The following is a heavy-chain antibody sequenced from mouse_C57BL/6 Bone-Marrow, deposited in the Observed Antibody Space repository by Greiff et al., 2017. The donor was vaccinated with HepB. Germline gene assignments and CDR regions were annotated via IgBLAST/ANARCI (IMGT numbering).Heavy chain of an antibody. J-gene: IGHJ3*01. CDR1: GYTFTDYY. CDR2: IYPGSGNT. V-gene: IGHV1-76*01. D-gene: IGHD1-1*01. Sequence: VQLQQSGAELVRPGASVKLSCKASGYTFTDYYINWVKQRPGQGLEWIARIYPGSGNTYYNEKFKGKATLTAEKSSSTAYMQLSSLTSEDSAVYFCARGGDIYYYGSSYGFAYWGQGTLVTVSA. CDR3: ARGGDIYYYGSSYGFAY.